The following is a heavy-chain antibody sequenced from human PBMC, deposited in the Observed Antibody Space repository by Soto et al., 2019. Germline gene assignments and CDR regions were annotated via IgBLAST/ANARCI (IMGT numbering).Heavy chain of an antibody. V-gene: IGHV4-59*01. CDR3: ARVSGDGYNPYYYYGMDV. Sequence: SETLSLTCTVSGGSISSYYWSWIRQPPGKGLEWIGYIYSSRSTNYNPSLKSRVTISVDTSKNQFSLKLSSVTAADTAVYYCARVSGDGYNPYYYYGMDVWGQGTTVTVSS. CDR1: GGSISSYY. J-gene: IGHJ6*02. CDR2: IYSSRST. D-gene: IGHD5-12*01.